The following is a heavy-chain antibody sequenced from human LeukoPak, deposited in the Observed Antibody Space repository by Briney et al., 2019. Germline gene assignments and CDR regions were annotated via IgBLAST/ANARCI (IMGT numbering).Heavy chain of an antibody. CDR3: VRQQTPHGNFDY. J-gene: IGHJ4*02. CDR1: GFTFSNHA. CDR2: IGTAGDT. Sequence: GGSLRLSCATSGFTFSNHAMHWVRQPTGKGLEWVSAIGTAGDTFYPGSVKGRFTISRENAKNSLSLQMNSLRAEDTAVYYCVRQQTPHGNFDYWGEGTLVTVSS. V-gene: IGHV3-13*01. D-gene: IGHD1-26*01.